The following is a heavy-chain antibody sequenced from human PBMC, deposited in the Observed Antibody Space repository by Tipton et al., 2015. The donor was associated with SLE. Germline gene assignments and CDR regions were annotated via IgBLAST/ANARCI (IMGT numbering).Heavy chain of an antibody. J-gene: IGHJ4*02. CDR1: GGSISSGTYY. D-gene: IGHD4-17*01. Sequence: TLSLTCTVSGGSISSGTYYWSWIRQPAGKGLEWIGRIYTSGSANCNPSLKSRVTISVDTSKNQFSLKLSSVTAADTAVYYCARGLYGDEPGYWGQGTLVTVSS. V-gene: IGHV4-61*02. CDR2: IYTSGSA. CDR3: ARGLYGDEPGY.